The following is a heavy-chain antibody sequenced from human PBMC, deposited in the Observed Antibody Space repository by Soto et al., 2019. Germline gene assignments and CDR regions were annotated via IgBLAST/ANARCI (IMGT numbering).Heavy chain of an antibody. J-gene: IGHJ6*02. CDR1: GFTFSSYG. CDR3: AKDFGGSGWYGEDYYYGMDV. Sequence: SLRLSCAASGFTFSSYGMHWVRQAPGKGLEWVAVISYDGSNKYYADSVKGRFTISRDNSKNTLYLQMNSLRAEDTAVYYCAKDFGGSGWYGEDYYYGMDVWGQGTTVTVSS. V-gene: IGHV3-30*18. CDR2: ISYDGSNK. D-gene: IGHD6-19*01.